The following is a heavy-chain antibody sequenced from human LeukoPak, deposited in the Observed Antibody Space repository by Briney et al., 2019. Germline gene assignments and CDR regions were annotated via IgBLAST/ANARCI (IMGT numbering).Heavy chain of an antibody. V-gene: IGHV4-59*01. J-gene: IGHJ6*03. CDR3: ARGSPYYGSADYYYYYMDV. D-gene: IGHD3-10*01. CDR2: INFSGRI. Sequence: SETLSLTCTVSGGSINNYYWSWIRQPPGKGLEWIGYINFSGRINYNPSLKSRVTISGDTSKNQFSLKLSSVTAADTAVYYCARGSPYYGSADYYYYYMDVWGKGTTVTISS. CDR1: GGSINNYY.